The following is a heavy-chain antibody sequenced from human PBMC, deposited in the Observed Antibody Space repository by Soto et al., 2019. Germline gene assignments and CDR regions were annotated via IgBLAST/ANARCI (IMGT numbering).Heavy chain of an antibody. V-gene: IGHV3-48*04. CDR3: ARVDSGYDLDY. J-gene: IGHJ4*02. CDR2: ISSSGSTI. D-gene: IGHD5-12*01. Sequence: GGSLRLSCAASGFTFSSYGMHWVRQAPGKGLEWVSYISSSGSTIYYADSVKGRFTISRDNAKNSLYLQMNSLRAEDTAVYYCARVDSGYDLDYWGQGTLVTVSS. CDR1: GFTFSSYG.